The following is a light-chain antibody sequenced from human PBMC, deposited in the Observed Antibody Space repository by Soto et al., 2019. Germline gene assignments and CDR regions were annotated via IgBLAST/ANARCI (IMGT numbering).Light chain of an antibody. Sequence: QSALTQPASVSGSPGQWITISCTGTSSDVGGYNDVSWYQQHPGKAPKLMIYDVSNRPSGVSHRFSGSKSGNTATLTISGLQEEDEADYYSSSNTSRSTLVFGGGTKVTVL. J-gene: IGLJ2*01. CDR1: SSDVGGYND. CDR2: DVS. V-gene: IGLV2-14*03. CDR3: SSNTSRSTLV.